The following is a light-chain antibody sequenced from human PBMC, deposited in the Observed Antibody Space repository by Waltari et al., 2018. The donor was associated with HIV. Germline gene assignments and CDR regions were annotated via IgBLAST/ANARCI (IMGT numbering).Light chain of an antibody. J-gene: IGKJ2*01. CDR1: QSLSSSY. CDR2: GAS. Sequence: EIVLMQSPGTLSLSQGERATLSCRASQSLSSSYLAWYQQKPGQAPRLLIYGASRRATGIPDRFSGSGSGTDFTLTISRLEPEDSAVYFCHQYGGSPRTFGQGTKLEI. V-gene: IGKV3-20*01. CDR3: HQYGGSPRT.